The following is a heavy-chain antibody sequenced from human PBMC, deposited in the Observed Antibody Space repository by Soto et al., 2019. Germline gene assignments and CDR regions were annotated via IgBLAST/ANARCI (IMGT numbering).Heavy chain of an antibody. CDR3: ASGSPSVLRFLEWSQGYYYYGRDV. CDR1: GYTFTSYD. Sequence: ASVKVSCKASGYTFTSYDINWVRQATGQGLEWMGWMNPNSGNTGYAQKFQGRVTMTRNTSISTAYMELSRLRSEDTAVYYCASGSPSVLRFLEWSQGYYYYGRDVWGQGTTVTVSS. V-gene: IGHV1-8*01. CDR2: MNPNSGNT. J-gene: IGHJ6*02. D-gene: IGHD3-3*01.